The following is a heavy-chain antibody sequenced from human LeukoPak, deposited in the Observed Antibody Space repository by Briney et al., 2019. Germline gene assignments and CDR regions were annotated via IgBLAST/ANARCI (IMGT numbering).Heavy chain of an antibody. D-gene: IGHD2-8*01. CDR2: ISGSGSST. Sequence: GGSLRLFCGASGFTFSSYAMSWVRQAPGKGLEWVSGISGSGSSTYYADSVKGRFTISRDNSKNTLYLQMNSLRAEDTAVYYCAKVLLGVYYFDYWGQGTLVTVSS. J-gene: IGHJ4*02. CDR1: GFTFSSYA. CDR3: AKVLLGVYYFDY. V-gene: IGHV3-23*01.